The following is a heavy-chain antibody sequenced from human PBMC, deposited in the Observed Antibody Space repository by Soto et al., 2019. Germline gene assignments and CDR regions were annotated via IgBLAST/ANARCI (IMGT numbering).Heavy chain of an antibody. D-gene: IGHD3-10*01. J-gene: IGHJ5*02. CDR2: IYYSGST. Sequence: SETLSLTCTVSGGSISSYYWSWIRQPPWKGLEWIGYIYYSGSTNYNPSLKSRVTISVDTSKTPFSLKLSSVTAADPAVYYCARLLGRRSWFDPWGQGTLVTVSS. CDR1: GGSISSYY. V-gene: IGHV4-59*08. CDR3: ARLLGRRSWFDP.